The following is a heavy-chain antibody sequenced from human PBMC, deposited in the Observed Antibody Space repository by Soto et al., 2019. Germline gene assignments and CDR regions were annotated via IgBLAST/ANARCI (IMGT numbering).Heavy chain of an antibody. CDR2: IYWDDTK. V-gene: IGHV2-5*02. J-gene: IGHJ4*02. D-gene: IGHD2-15*01. CDR3: IRYHHNHRSIVS. CDR1: GFSFTTSGAT. Sequence: SGPTLVNPTQTLPLTCTFSGFSFTTSGATVGWIRQPPGKALEWLALIYWDDTKRYSPSLTSRLTITKDTSKNQVVLTMANMDPVDTATYFCIRYHHNHRSIVSRGPGILVTLSS.